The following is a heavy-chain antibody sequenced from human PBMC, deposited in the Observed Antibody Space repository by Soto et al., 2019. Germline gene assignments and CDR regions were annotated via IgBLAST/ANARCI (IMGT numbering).Heavy chain of an antibody. Sequence: QVQLVQSGAEVKKPGASVKVSCKASGYTFTSYGISWVRQAPGQGLEWMGWISAYNGNTNYAQKLQGRVTMTTDTSTSPAYMELRSLRSDDTAVYYCARDLAIRITIFGVVTAPIDSWGQGTLVTVSS. D-gene: IGHD3-3*01. CDR2: ISAYNGNT. J-gene: IGHJ4*02. CDR3: ARDLAIRITIFGVVTAPIDS. V-gene: IGHV1-18*01. CDR1: GYTFTSYG.